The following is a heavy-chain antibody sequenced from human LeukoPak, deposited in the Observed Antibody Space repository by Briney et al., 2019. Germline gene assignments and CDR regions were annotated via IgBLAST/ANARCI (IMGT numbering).Heavy chain of an antibody. CDR3: ARAYKETAAAGTGY. Sequence: GGSLRLSCAASGVTFSSYGMRGVRHAPRRRGEGGAVILYDGGSKYSTDSVKSRFTISRDNSKNTLYLQMNSVRAADTAVYYCARAYKETAAAGTGYWGEGALVTV. V-gene: IGHV3-33*01. CDR1: GVTFSSYG. J-gene: IGHJ4*02. CDR2: ILYDGGSK. D-gene: IGHD6-13*01.